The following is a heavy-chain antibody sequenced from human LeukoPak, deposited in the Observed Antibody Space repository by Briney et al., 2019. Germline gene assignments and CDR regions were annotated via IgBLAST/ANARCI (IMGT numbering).Heavy chain of an antibody. D-gene: IGHD3-22*01. CDR2: IYYSGST. CDR1: GGSISSSSYY. CDR3: ARPAPSYDSSGRGHDAFDI. Sequence: PSETLSLTCTVSGGSISSSSYYWGWIRQPPGKGLEWIGSIYYSGSTYYNPSLKSRVTISVDTSKNQFSLKLSSVTAADTAVYYCARPAPSYDSSGRGHDAFDIWGQGTMVTVSS. J-gene: IGHJ3*02. V-gene: IGHV4-39*01.